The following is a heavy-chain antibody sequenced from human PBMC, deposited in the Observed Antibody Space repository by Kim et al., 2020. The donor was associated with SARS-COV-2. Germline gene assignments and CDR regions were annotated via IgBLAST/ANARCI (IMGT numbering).Heavy chain of an antibody. CDR3: TTDMYYYDSRPPGWVDWFDP. D-gene: IGHD3-22*01. CDR1: GFTFSNAW. CDR2: IKSKTDGGTT. Sequence: GGSLRLSCAASGFTFSNAWMSWVRQAPGKGLEWVGRIKSKTDGGTTDYAAPVKGRFTISRDDSKNTLYLQMNSLKTEDTAVYYCTTDMYYYDSRPPGWVDWFDPWGQGTLVTVSS. V-gene: IGHV3-15*01. J-gene: IGHJ5*02.